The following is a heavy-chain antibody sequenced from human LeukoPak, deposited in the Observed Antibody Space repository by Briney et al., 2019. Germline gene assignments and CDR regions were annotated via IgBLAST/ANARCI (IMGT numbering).Heavy chain of an antibody. CDR3: AKSGYNRFDY. CDR1: GGSFSGYY. D-gene: IGHD5-24*01. J-gene: IGHJ4*02. Sequence: RTSETLSLTCAVYGGSFSGYYWSWIRQPPGKGLEWISAISGSGGSTYYADSVKGRFTISRDNSKNTLYLQMNSLRAEDTAVYYCAKSGYNRFDYWGQGTLVTVSS. CDR2: ISGSGGST. V-gene: IGHV3-23*01.